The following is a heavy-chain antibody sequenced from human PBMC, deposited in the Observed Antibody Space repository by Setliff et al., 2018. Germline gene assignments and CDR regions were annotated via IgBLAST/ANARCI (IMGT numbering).Heavy chain of an antibody. D-gene: IGHD6-13*01. V-gene: IGHV4-61*09. CDR3: ALSSSWFKDFQH. Sequence: SETLSLTCTVSGGSISEPNYYWSWSRQPVGKGLEWIGHIYTRGSTNYNPSLRTRVSISEDMSKNQFSLKVSSVTAADTAIYYCALSSSWFKDFQHWGQGTLVTVSS. CDR1: GGSISEPNYY. CDR2: IYTRGST. J-gene: IGHJ1*01.